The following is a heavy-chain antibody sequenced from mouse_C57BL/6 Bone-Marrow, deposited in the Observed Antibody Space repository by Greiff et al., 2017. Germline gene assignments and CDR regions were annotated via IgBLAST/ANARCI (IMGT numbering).Heavy chain of an antibody. CDR3: ARDRLLRYLYAMDY. Sequence: EVKLMESGGGLVKPGGSLKLSCAASGFPFSSYAMSWVRQTPDKRLEWVATISDGGSYTYYPDNVKGRFPISRDNAKNNLYLQMSHLKSEDTAMYYCARDRLLRYLYAMDYWGQGTSVTVSS. V-gene: IGHV5-4*01. CDR1: GFPFSSYA. CDR2: ISDGGSYT. J-gene: IGHJ4*01. D-gene: IGHD1-1*01.